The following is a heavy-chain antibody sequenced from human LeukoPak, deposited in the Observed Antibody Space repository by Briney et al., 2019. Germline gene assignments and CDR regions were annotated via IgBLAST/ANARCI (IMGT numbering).Heavy chain of an antibody. Sequence: GESLKISCKGSGYNFDNYWIGWVRQMPGKGLEWMGIIYPGDSETRYSPSFQGQVTISADTSINTAYLRWNSLKASDTAMYYCARHRRSRRCSSCNGFDSWGQGTLVTVSS. J-gene: IGHJ4*02. V-gene: IGHV5-51*01. CDR3: ARHRRSRRCSSCNGFDS. CDR1: GYNFDNYW. D-gene: IGHD2-15*01. CDR2: IYPGDSET.